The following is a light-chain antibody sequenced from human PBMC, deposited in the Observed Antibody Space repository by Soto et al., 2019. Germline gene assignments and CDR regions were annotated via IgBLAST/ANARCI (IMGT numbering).Light chain of an antibody. CDR2: EVT. CDR3: SSYTPSRSLL. V-gene: IGLV2-14*01. Sequence: QSALTQPASVSGSPGQSITISCTGTSSDVGAYNYVSWYQHHPGNGPKLMIYEVTNRPSGVSHRFSGSKSGNTASLTISGLQAEDEADYYCSSYTPSRSLLFGGGTKLTVL. J-gene: IGLJ3*02. CDR1: SSDVGAYNY.